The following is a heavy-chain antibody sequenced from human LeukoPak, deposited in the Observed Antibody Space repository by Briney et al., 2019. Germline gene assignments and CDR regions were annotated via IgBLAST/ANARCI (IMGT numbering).Heavy chain of an antibody. Sequence: ASVKVSCKAPGYTFTSYYMHWVRQAPGQGLEWMGIINPSGGSTSYAQKFQGRITMTRDTSTSTVYMELSSLNSEDTAVYYCASEQPTVTTGNFDYWGQGTLVTVSS. V-gene: IGHV1-46*01. J-gene: IGHJ4*02. CDR3: ASEQPTVTTGNFDY. CDR1: GYTFTSYY. CDR2: INPSGGST. D-gene: IGHD4-17*01.